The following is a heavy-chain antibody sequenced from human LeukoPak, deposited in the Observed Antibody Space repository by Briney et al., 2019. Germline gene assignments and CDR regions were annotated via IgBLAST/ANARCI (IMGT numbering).Heavy chain of an antibody. Sequence: GGSLRLSCAASGFTFSDYYMTWIRQAPGKGLEWVSYISSSSSYIYYADSVKGRFTISRDNAKNSLYLQMNSLRAEDTAVYYCARKNYGDYFPDYWGQGTLVTVSS. CDR1: GFTFSDYY. CDR2: ISSSSSYI. CDR3: ARKNYGDYFPDY. D-gene: IGHD4-17*01. V-gene: IGHV3-11*06. J-gene: IGHJ4*02.